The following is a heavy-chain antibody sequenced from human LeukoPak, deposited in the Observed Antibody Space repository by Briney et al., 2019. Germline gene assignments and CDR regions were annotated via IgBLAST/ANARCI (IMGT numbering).Heavy chain of an antibody. V-gene: IGHV4-61*01. J-gene: IGHJ4*02. CDR1: GGSVSSGSYY. CDR2: IYYSGST. CDR3: ARGRLLSHFDY. Sequence: PSETLSLTCTVSGGSVSSGSYYWSWIRQPPGKGLEWIGYIYYSGSTNYNPSLKSRVTISVDTSKNQFSLKLSSVTAADTAVYYCARGRLLSHFDYWGQGTLVTVSS. D-gene: IGHD2-15*01.